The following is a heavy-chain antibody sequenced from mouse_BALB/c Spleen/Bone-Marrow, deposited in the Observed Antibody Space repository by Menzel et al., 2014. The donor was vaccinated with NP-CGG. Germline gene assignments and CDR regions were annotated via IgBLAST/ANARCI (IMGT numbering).Heavy chain of an antibody. CDR3: ARYYYGSSYAMDY. J-gene: IGHJ4*01. V-gene: IGHV14-3*02. D-gene: IGHD1-1*01. CDR1: GFNIKDTY. CDR2: IDPANGNT. Sequence: EVKLVESGAELVKPGASVKSSCTASGFNIKDTYMHWVKQRPEQGLEWIGRIDPANGNTKYDPKFQGKATITADTSSNTAYLQLSSLTSEDTAVYYCARYYYGSSYAMDYWGQGTSVTVSS.